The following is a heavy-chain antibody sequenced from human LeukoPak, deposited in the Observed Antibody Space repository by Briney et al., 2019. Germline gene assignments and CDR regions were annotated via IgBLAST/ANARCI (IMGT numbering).Heavy chain of an antibody. CDR2: ISSSSSTI. CDR1: GFTFSSYS. D-gene: IGHD3-10*01. Sequence: GGSLRLSCAASGFTFSSYSMNWVRQAPGKGLEWVSYISSSSSTIYYADSVKGRFTISRDNAKNSLYLQMNSLRAEDTAVYYCANLWFGELFSPSDAFDIWGQGTMVTVSS. J-gene: IGHJ3*02. V-gene: IGHV3-48*04. CDR3: ANLWFGELFSPSDAFDI.